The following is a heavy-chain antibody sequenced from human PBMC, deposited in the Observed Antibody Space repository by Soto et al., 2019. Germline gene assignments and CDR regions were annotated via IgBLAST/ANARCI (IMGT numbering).Heavy chain of an antibody. J-gene: IGHJ4*02. D-gene: IGHD4-4*01. CDR2: ISSSSSYI. V-gene: IGHV3-21*01. CDR1: GFTFSSYS. CDR3: ARCGTTVTTCYFDY. Sequence: PGGSLRLSCAASGFTFSSYSMNWVRQAPGKGLEWVSSISSSSSYIYYADSVKGRFTISRDNAKNSLYLQMNSLRAEDTAVYYCARCGTTVTTCYFDYWGQGTLVTVSS.